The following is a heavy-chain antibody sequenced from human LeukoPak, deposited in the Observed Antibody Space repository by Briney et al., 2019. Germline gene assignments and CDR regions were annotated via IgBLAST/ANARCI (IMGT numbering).Heavy chain of an antibody. CDR3: ARELSGDFFDY. V-gene: IGHV1-46*01. Sequence: ASVKVSCKASGYTFTNYYIHWVRQAPGQGLEWLGRINPGGGDTHYAQKFQGRVTMTTDTSTSTVNMELSSLRSEDTAVYSCARELSGDFFDYWGQGTLV. CDR1: GYTFTNYY. CDR2: INPGGGDT. J-gene: IGHJ4*02. D-gene: IGHD3-10*01.